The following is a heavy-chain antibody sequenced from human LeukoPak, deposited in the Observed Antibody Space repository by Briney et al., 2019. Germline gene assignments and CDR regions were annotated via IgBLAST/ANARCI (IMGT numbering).Heavy chain of an antibody. CDR1: GGSFSGYY. D-gene: IGHD1-26*01. V-gene: IGHV4-34*01. CDR3: ARKLGRGSYPPNWYFDL. J-gene: IGHJ2*01. Sequence: SETLSLTCAVYGGSFSGYYWSWIRQPPGKGLEWIGEINHSGSTNYNPSLKSRVTISVDTSKNQFSLKLSSGTAADTAVYYCARKLGRGSYPPNWYFDLWGRGTLVTVSS. CDR2: INHSGST.